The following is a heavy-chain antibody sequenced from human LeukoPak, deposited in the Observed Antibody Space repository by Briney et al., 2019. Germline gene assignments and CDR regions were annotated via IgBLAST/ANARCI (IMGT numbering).Heavy chain of an antibody. D-gene: IGHD5-12*01. CDR3: AREPYAGYGPPFDY. V-gene: IGHV1-2*02. CDR1: GYTFTGYY. J-gene: IGHJ4*02. CDR2: INLNSGGT. Sequence: ASVRVPCKASGYTFTGYYMHWVRQAPGQGLEWMGWINLNSGGTNYAQKLQGRVTLTTDTSTSTAYMELRSLRSDDTAMYYCAREPYAGYGPPFDYRGQGTLVTVSS.